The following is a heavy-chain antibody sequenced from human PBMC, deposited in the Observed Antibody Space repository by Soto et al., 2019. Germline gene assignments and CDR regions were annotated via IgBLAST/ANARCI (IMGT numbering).Heavy chain of an antibody. J-gene: IGHJ4*02. Sequence: QVQLVQSGAEVRKPGASVKVSCEASGYTFTSYDIYWVRQATGQGLEWMGWLNPNTGNSGYAQKFQGRINVTSDTSINTVHMELSSLRSEDTAVYYCARRAETNGWNGFGADKYYFNFWGQGTLVTVSS. CDR1: GYTFTSYD. V-gene: IGHV1-8*01. D-gene: IGHD1-1*01. CDR3: ARRAETNGWNGFGADKYYFNF. CDR2: LNPNTGNS.